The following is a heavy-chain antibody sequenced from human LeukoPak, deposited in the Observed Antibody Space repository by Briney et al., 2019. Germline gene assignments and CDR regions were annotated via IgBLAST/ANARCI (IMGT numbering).Heavy chain of an antibody. V-gene: IGHV3-23*01. CDR1: GSTFNNYA. J-gene: IGHJ5*02. CDR2: ISSSGDNT. CDR3: TRGGWISGGRFDT. Sequence: GGSLRLSCAASGSTFNNYAMTWVRQAAGKGLEWVSGISSSGDNTYYADSVKGRFAISRDNSKNALYLQMNSLRAEDTAVYYCTRGGWISGGRFDTWGQGTLVTVSS. D-gene: IGHD2-2*03.